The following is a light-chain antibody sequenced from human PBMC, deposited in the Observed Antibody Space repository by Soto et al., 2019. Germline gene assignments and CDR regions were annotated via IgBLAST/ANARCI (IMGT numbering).Light chain of an antibody. CDR3: HQRQYWPPIT. CDR1: QGISSW. J-gene: IGKJ5*01. Sequence: DIPITQFSTSLSASVGDRVTIPWRGRQGISSWLAWYQQKPGKAPKLLIYATSSLQSGVPSRFSGSGSGTDFTLTISSLEPEDFAVYYCHQRQYWPPITFGQGTRLEIK. CDR2: ATS. V-gene: IGKV1-12*01.